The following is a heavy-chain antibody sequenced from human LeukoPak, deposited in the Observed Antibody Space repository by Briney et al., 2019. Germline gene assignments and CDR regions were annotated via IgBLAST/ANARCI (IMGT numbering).Heavy chain of an antibody. CDR3: ARDWRITIFGVVPGEFDY. D-gene: IGHD3-3*01. CDR2: INPNSGGT. CDR1: GYTFTGYY. V-gene: IGHV1-2*02. J-gene: IGHJ4*02. Sequence: GASVKVSCKASGYTFTGYYMHWVRQAPGQGLEWMGWINPNSGGTNYAQKFQGRVTMTRDTSISTVYMELSRLRSDDTAVYYCARDWRITIFGVVPGEFDYWGQGTLVTVSS.